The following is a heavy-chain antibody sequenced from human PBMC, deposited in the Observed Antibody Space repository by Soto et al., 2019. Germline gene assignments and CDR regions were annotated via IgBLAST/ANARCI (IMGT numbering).Heavy chain of an antibody. Sequence: SGPTRVNTTQTLTLTCTFSGFSLSTSGMCVSWNRQPPGKALEWLARIDWDDDEYYSTSLKTRLTISKDTSKNLVVLTMTNMDPTDTATYYCARTLGSSTLDYWGQGTLVTVSS. CDR3: ARTLGSSTLDY. D-gene: IGHD6-13*01. CDR2: IDWDDDE. J-gene: IGHJ4*02. V-gene: IGHV2-70*11. CDR1: GFSLSTSGMC.